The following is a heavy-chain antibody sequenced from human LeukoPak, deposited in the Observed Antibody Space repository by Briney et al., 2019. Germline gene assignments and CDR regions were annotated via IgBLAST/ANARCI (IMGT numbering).Heavy chain of an antibody. D-gene: IGHD3-22*01. CDR2: IYYSGST. V-gene: IGHV4-39*01. CDR1: GGSISSSSYY. Sequence: SETLSLTCTVSGGSISSSSYYWGWIRQPPGKGLEWIGSIYYSGSTYYNPSLKSRVTISVDTSKNQFSLKLSSVTAADTAVYYCASLGYFFDYWGQGTLVTVSS. CDR3: ASLGYFFDY. J-gene: IGHJ4*02.